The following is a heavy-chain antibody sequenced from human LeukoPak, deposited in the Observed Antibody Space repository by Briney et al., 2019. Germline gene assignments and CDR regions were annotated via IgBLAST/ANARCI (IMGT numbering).Heavy chain of an antibody. CDR2: ISAYNGNT. J-gene: IGHJ4*02. CDR1: GYTFTSYG. Sequence: ASVKVSCKASGYTFTSYGISWVRQAPGQGLEWMGWISAYNGNTNYAQKLQGRVTMTTDTSTSTAYMELRSLRSDDTAVYYCARGPKYYDSSGYYGVFDYWGQGTLVTVSS. CDR3: ARGPKYYDSSGYYGVFDY. V-gene: IGHV1-18*01. D-gene: IGHD3-22*01.